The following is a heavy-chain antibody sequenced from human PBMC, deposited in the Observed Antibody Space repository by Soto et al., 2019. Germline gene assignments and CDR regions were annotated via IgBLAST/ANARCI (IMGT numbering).Heavy chain of an antibody. CDR3: ARARVVVAASPFDY. D-gene: IGHD2-15*01. CDR2: ISSSSSYI. J-gene: IGHJ4*02. Sequence: GGSLRLSCAASGFTFSSYSMNWVRQAPGKGLEWVSSISSSSSYIYYADSVKGRFTISRDNAKNSLYLQMNSLRAEDTAVYYCARARVVVAASPFDYWGQGTLVTVSS. V-gene: IGHV3-21*01. CDR1: GFTFSSYS.